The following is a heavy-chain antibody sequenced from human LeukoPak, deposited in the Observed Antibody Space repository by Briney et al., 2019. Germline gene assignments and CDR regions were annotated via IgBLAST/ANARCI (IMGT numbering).Heavy chain of an antibody. D-gene: IGHD3-3*02. Sequence: PGGSLRPSCATSGFTFVDYGLSWVRRAPGKGLEWLCAINYNGAITDYADSVKGRFTISRDNAKNSLYLRMDSLRAEDTALYYCARDRLGPSFSVSHFDLWGQGTLVTVSS. V-gene: IGHV3-20*04. CDR3: ARDRLGPSFSVSHFDL. CDR1: GFTFVDYG. J-gene: IGHJ4*02. CDR2: INYNGAIT.